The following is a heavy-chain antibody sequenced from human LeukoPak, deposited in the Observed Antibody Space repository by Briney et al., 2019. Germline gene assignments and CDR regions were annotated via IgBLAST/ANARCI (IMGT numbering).Heavy chain of an antibody. D-gene: IGHD6-19*01. CDR3: AKTSALAGDPFDY. V-gene: IGHV3-23*01. CDR1: GFTFSIYA. J-gene: IGHJ4*02. CDR2: ISGSGGST. Sequence: PGGSLRLSCAASGFTFSIYAMSWVRQAPGKGLEWVSAISGSGGSTYYADSVKGRFTISRDNSKNTLYLQMNSLRAEDTAVYYCAKTSALAGDPFDYWGQGTLVTVSS.